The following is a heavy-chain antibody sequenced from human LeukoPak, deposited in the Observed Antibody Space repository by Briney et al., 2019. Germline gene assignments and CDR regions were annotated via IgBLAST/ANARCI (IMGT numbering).Heavy chain of an antibody. V-gene: IGHV1-18*01. J-gene: IGHJ3*02. D-gene: IGHD3-10*01. CDR3: AIDYYGSGSGAFDI. CDR1: GYTFTSYG. Sequence: ASVKVSCKASGYTFTSYGISWVRQAPGQGLEWMGWISAYNGNTIYAQKLQGRVTMTTDSSTSTAYMELRSLRSDDTAVYYCAIDYYGSGSGAFDIWGQGTMVTVSS. CDR2: ISAYNGNT.